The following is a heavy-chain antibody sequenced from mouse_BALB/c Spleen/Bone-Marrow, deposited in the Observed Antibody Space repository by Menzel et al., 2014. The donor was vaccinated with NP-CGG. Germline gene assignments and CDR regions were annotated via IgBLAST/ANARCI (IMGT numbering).Heavy chain of an antibody. CDR3: AKGHYGSSPFAY. V-gene: IGHV2-5-1*01. Sequence: QVQLKQSGPSLVQPSQSLSITCTVSGFSLTNYGIYWVHQSPGKGLEWLGVIWRGGTTDYNAAFMSRLSITKDNSKSQVFFKMNSLQADDTAIYYCAKGHYGSSPFAYWGQGTLVTVSA. CDR1: GFSLTNYG. CDR2: IWRGGTT. D-gene: IGHD1-1*01. J-gene: IGHJ3*01.